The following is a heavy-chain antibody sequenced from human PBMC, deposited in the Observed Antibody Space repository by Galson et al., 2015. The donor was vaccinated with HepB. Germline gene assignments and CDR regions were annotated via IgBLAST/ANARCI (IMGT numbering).Heavy chain of an antibody. CDR3: AKDSLHGSYGYVWTGADAIEI. CDR2: ISGSGGST. CDR1: GFTFSSYA. V-gene: IGHV3-23*01. J-gene: IGHJ3*02. D-gene: IGHD3-16*01. Sequence: SLRLSCAASGFTFSSYAMSWVRQAPGKGLEWVSAISGSGGSTYYADSVKGRFTISRDNSKNTLYLQMNSLRAEDTAVYYCAKDSLHGSYGYVWTGADAIEIWGQGTMVTVSS.